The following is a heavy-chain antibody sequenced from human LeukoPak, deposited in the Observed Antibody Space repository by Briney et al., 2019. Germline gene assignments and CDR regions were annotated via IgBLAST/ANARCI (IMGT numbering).Heavy chain of an antibody. Sequence: PGGSLRLSCAASGFTFSSYAMSWVRQAPGKGLEWVSAISGSGGRTYYAVSVKGRFTISRDNSKNTLYLQMNSLRAEDTALYYCAKASEYYGSGSYPIGGFYWGQGTLVTVSS. V-gene: IGHV3-23*01. CDR3: AKASEYYGSGSYPIGGFY. CDR2: ISGSGGRT. D-gene: IGHD3-10*01. J-gene: IGHJ4*02. CDR1: GFTFSSYA.